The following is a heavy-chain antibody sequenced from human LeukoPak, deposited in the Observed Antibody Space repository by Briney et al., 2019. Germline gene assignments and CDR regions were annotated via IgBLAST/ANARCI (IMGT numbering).Heavy chain of an antibody. D-gene: IGHD3-10*01. J-gene: IGHJ4*02. Sequence: GGSLRLSCAPSGFTFSSYGMHWVRQAPGTGLEWVAVISYDGSNKYYADSVKGRFTISRDNSKNMLYLQMNSLRDEDTALYYCAKDRAHYGSGTYYFDSWGQGTLVTVSS. CDR3: AKDRAHYGSGTYYFDS. CDR2: ISYDGSNK. CDR1: GFTFSSYG. V-gene: IGHV3-30*18.